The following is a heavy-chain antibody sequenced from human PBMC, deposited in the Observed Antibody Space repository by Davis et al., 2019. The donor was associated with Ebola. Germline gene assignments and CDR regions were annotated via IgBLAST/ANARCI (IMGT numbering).Heavy chain of an antibody. CDR3: SITSLR. CDR1: GFAFSNYW. J-gene: IGHJ4*02. V-gene: IGHV3-74*03. D-gene: IGHD2/OR15-2a*01. Sequence: PGGSLRLSCAASGFAFSNYWLHWVRQVPGRGLVWVSSINRDGTTTTYADSVKGRFTVSRDNAKRILSLQMNSLKAGDTAIYYCSITSLRWGQGTLVTVSS. CDR2: INRDGTTT.